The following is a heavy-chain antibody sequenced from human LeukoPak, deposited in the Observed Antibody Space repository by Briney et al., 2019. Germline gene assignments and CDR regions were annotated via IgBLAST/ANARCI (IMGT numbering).Heavy chain of an antibody. CDR1: GFTFSSYA. CDR3: ATSSEHSSGWYQYSSAFDI. V-gene: IGHV3-30*04. Sequence: GRSLRLSCAASGFTFSSYAMHWVRQAPGKGLEWVAVISYDGSNKYYADSVKGRFTISRDNSKNTLYLQMNSLRAEDTAVYYCATSSEHSSGWYQYSSAFDIWGQGTMVTVSS. D-gene: IGHD6-19*01. CDR2: ISYDGSNK. J-gene: IGHJ3*02.